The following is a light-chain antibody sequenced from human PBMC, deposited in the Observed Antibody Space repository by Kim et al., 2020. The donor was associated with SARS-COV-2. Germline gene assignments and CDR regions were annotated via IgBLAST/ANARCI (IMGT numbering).Light chain of an antibody. Sequence: QSALTQPASVSGSPGQLITISCTGTNSDIGSYNLVSWYQHHPGRAPQLIIYEVTKRPSGVSNRFSASKSGNTASLTISGLQAEDEANYYCCSYAGSNTIVFGGGTQLTVL. CDR1: NSDIGSYNL. CDR2: EVT. J-gene: IGLJ2*01. CDR3: CSYAGSNTIV. V-gene: IGLV2-23*02.